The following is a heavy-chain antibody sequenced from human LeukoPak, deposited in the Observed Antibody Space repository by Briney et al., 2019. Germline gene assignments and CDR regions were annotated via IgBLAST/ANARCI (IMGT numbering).Heavy chain of an antibody. CDR2: ISGSGGST. D-gene: IGHD6-13*01. CDR3: AKESIVAAGNVNYFDY. Sequence: GGSLSLSCAASGYTFSRYAMSCVRQATGKGLEWVSDISGSGGSTFYADSVKGSLTISRDNSKNTLYLQMSSLRAEDTSVYYCAKESIVAAGNVNYFDYWGQGTLVTVSS. V-gene: IGHV3-23*01. J-gene: IGHJ4*02. CDR1: GYTFSRYA.